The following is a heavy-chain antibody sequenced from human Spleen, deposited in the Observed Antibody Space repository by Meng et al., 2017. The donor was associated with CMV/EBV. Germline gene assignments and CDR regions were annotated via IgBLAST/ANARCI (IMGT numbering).Heavy chain of an antibody. V-gene: IGHV3-23*01. D-gene: IGHD3-22*01. CDR1: GFTFSSYA. CDR3: ARLPRGYYDDRGYWSPQGGSHDY. Sequence: GESLKISCAASGFTFSSYAMSWVRQAPGKGLEWVSAISGSGGSTYYADSVKGRFTISRDNSKNTLYLQMNSLRAEDTAVYYCARLPRGYYDDRGYWSPQGGSHDYWGQGTLVTVSS. J-gene: IGHJ4*02. CDR2: ISGSGGST.